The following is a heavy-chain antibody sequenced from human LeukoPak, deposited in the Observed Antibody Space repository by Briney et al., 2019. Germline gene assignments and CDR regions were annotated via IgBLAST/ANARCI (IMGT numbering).Heavy chain of an antibody. D-gene: IGHD6-13*01. CDR3: ARVSYSSSWYLSRNNWFDP. J-gene: IGHJ5*02. CDR2: IYYSGST. CDR1: GGSISSSSYY. V-gene: IGHV4-39*07. Sequence: SETLSLTCTVSGGSISSSSYYWGWIRQPPGKGLEWIGSIYYSGSTYYNPSLKSRVTISVDTSKNQFSLKLSSVTAADTAVYYCARVSYSSSWYLSRNNWFDPWGQGTLVTVSS.